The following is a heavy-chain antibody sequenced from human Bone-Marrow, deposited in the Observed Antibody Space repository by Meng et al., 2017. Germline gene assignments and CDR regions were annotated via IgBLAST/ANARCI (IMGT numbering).Heavy chain of an antibody. V-gene: IGHV4-39*01. CDR3: ARLLAGYYPLGYYFDY. D-gene: IGHD3-9*01. CDR2: IYYSGST. CDR1: GGSISSSSYY. Sequence: QLQLQESGPGLVKPSETLSLTCTVSGGSISSSSYYWGWIRQPPGKGLEWIGSIYYSGSTYYNPSLKSRVTISVDTSKNQFSLKLSSVTAADTAVYYCARLLAGYYPLGYYFDYWGQGTLVTVSS. J-gene: IGHJ4*02.